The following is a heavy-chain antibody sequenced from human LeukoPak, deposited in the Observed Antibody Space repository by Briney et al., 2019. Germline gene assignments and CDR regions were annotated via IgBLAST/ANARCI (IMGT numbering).Heavy chain of an antibody. CDR2: ISSSSSYI. D-gene: IGHD6-13*01. Sequence: PGGSLRLSCAASGFTFSSYSMNWVRQAPGKGLEWVSSISSSSSYIYYADSVKGRFTISRDNAKNSLYLQMNSLRAEDTAVYYCARVHSAAGRGYYYYMDVWGKGTTVTISS. CDR1: GFTFSSYS. V-gene: IGHV3-21*01. J-gene: IGHJ6*03. CDR3: ARVHSAAGRGYYYYMDV.